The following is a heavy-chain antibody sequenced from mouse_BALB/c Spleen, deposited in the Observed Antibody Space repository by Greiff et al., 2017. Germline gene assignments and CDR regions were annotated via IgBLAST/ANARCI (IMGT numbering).Heavy chain of an antibody. J-gene: IGHJ2*01. CDR3: ARSYYLCGWLDD. Sequence: VKLLESGPELVKPGASVKMSCKASGYTFTDYVISWVKQRPGQGLEWIGEIYPGSGSTYYNEKFKGKATLTIDTSSSTAYMQLSSLTSEDSAVYFCARSYYLCGWLDDWGQGTTLTVSS. V-gene: IGHV1-83*01. CDR1: GYTFTDYV. D-gene: IGHD1-1*02. CDR2: IYPGSGST.